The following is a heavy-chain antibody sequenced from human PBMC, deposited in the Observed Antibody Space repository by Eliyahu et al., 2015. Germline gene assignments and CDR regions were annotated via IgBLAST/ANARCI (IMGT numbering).Heavy chain of an antibody. D-gene: IGHD2-15*01. CDR2: INHSGST. CDR1: GGSFXGXF. Sequence: QVQLQQWGAGLLKPSETLSLTCAVXGGSFXGXFWSWIRQPPGKGLEWIGEINHSGSTNYNPSLKSRVTISVDTSKNQFSLKLSSVTAADTAVYYCARGGGNCSGGSCYSYNWFDPWGQGTLVTVSS. V-gene: IGHV4-34*01. J-gene: IGHJ5*02. CDR3: ARGGGNCSGGSCYSYNWFDP.